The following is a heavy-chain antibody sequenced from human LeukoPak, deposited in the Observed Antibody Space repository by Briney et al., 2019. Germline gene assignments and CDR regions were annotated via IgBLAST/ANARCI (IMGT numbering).Heavy chain of an antibody. CDR2: VNDDGRST. CDR3: AREGEMATAEYFQH. J-gene: IGHJ1*01. Sequence: PGGSLRLSCAAYGFTFKNFVMHWVRQAPGKGLVWVSRVNDDGRSTHYADYVKGRFTVSRDNAKNSLYLRLNSLRVEDTAVYYCAREGEMATAEYFQHWGQGTLVTVSS. V-gene: IGHV3-74*01. D-gene: IGHD5-24*01. CDR1: GFTFKNFV.